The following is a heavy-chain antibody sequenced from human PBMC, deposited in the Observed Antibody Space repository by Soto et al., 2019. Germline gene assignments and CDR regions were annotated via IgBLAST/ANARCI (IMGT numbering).Heavy chain of an antibody. CDR1: GGTFSSYA. CDR3: ARDPYYYDSSGYYYGSAFDI. CDR2: IIPIFGTA. D-gene: IGHD3-22*01. Sequence: SVKVSCKASGGTFSSYAISWVRQAPGQGLEWMGGIIPIFGTANYAQKFQGRVTITADKSTSTAYMELSSLRSEDTAVYYCARDPYYYDSSGYYYGSAFDIWGQGTMVTVSS. J-gene: IGHJ3*02. V-gene: IGHV1-69*06.